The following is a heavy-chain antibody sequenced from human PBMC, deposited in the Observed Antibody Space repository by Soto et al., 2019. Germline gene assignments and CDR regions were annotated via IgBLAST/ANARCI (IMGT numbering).Heavy chain of an antibody. J-gene: IGHJ4*02. Sequence: ETLSLTCTVSGRSISSYYWSWIRQPPGKGLEWIGYIYYSGSTNYNPSLKSRVTISVDTSKNQLTLKLSSVTAADTAVYYCARRYGYYFDYWGQGTLVTVSS. CDR3: ARRYGYYFDY. D-gene: IGHD4-17*01. CDR2: IYYSGST. V-gene: IGHV4-59*08. CDR1: GRSISSYY.